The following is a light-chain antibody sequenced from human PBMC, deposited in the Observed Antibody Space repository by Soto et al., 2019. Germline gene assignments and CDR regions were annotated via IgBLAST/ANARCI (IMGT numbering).Light chain of an antibody. V-gene: IGLV1-40*01. CDR2: RNT. CDR1: SSNIGAGYD. CDR3: QSYDGSLTAVYV. Sequence: QSVLTQPPSVSGAPGQRVTISCTGSSSNIGAGYDVHWYQQLPETAPKLLIYRNTNRPSGVPDRFSVSKSGTSASLAITGLQAEDEADYYCQSYDGSLTAVYVFGTGTKLTVL. J-gene: IGLJ1*01.